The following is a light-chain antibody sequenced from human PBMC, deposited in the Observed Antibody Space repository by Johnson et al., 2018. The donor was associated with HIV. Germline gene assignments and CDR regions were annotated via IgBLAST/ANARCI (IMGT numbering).Light chain of an antibody. V-gene: IGLV1-51*01. CDR2: DNN. CDR3: GTWDSSLSAHYV. J-gene: IGLJ1*01. CDR1: SSNIGSNY. Sequence: QSVLTQPPSVSAAPGQKVTVSCSGSSSNIGSNYVSWYQQLPGTAPKLLIYDNNKRPSGIPDRFSGSKSGTSATLGITGLQTGDEADYYGGTWDSSLSAHYVFGTGTNFPVL.